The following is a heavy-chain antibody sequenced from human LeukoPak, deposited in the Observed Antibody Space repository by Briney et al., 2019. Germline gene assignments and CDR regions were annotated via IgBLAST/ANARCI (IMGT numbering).Heavy chain of an antibody. Sequence: GGSLRLSCAASGFTFSSYSMNWVRQAPGKGLEWVSYISSSSSTIHYADSVKGRFTISRDNAKNSLYLQTNSLRDEDTAVYYCARDGITMVRGVNLDYWGQGTLVTVSS. CDR3: ARDGITMVRGVNLDY. V-gene: IGHV3-48*02. D-gene: IGHD3-10*01. J-gene: IGHJ4*02. CDR2: ISSSSSTI. CDR1: GFTFSSYS.